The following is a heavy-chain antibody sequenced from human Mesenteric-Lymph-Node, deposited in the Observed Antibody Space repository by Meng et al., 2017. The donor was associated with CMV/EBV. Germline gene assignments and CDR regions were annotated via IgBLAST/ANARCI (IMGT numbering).Heavy chain of an antibody. V-gene: IGHV1-2*02. CDR1: GYTFTDYY. Sequence: ASVKVSCKASGYTFTDYYIHWVRQAPGQGLEWVGWINPSSGGTNYAQDFQGRVTMTRDTSIGTAYMELRSLRSDDTAVYYCARGYCSSTSCYTGTVQTNYYYGMDVWGQGTTVTVSS. CDR2: INPSSGGT. D-gene: IGHD2-2*02. CDR3: ARGYCSSTSCYTGTVQTNYYYGMDV. J-gene: IGHJ6*02.